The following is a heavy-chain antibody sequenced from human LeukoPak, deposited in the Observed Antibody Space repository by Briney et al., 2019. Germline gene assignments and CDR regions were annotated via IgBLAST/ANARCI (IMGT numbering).Heavy chain of an antibody. D-gene: IGHD6-13*01. CDR1: GGTFSTYA. CDR3: ARGDGGEQQLVLVY. CDR2: IIPIFGTA. Sequence: SVKVSCKASGGTFSTYAISWVRQAPGQGLEWMGGIIPIFGTANYAQKFQGRVTITADESTSTAYMELSSLRSEDTAVYYCARGDGGEQQLVLVYWGQGTLVIVSS. J-gene: IGHJ4*02. V-gene: IGHV1-69*13.